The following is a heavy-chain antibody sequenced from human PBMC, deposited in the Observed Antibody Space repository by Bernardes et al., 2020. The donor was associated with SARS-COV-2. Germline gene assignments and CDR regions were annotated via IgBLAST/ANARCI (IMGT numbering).Heavy chain of an antibody. Sequence: GSLRLSCAASGFNFNSYAMNWFRQAPGKGLEWVSGISGSDDKTYYGDSVKGRFTISRDKSKNTLYLQMNSLRAEDTAVYYCARDLGVGAYNWFDPWGQGTLVTVSS. CDR1: GFNFNSYA. CDR3: ARDLGVGAYNWFDP. J-gene: IGHJ5*02. CDR2: ISGSDDKT. V-gene: IGHV3-23*01. D-gene: IGHD1-26*01.